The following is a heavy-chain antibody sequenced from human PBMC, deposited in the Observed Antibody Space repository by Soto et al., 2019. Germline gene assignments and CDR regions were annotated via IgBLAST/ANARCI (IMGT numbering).Heavy chain of an antibody. D-gene: IGHD5-18*01. J-gene: IGHJ4*02. CDR3: ARDTVSTLISFDY. CDR2: IYPGDSDT. Sequence: GESLKISCKGSGYSFTNYWIGWVRQMPGKGLEWMGIIYPGDSDTRYSPSFQGQVTISADKSINTAYLQWSSLKASDTAMYYCARDTVSTLISFDYWGQGTLVTVSS. V-gene: IGHV5-51*01. CDR1: GYSFTNYW.